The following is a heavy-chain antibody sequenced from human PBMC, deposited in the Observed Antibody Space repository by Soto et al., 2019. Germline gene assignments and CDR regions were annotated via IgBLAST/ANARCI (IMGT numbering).Heavy chain of an antibody. Sequence: QVQLVQSGAEVKKPGASVKVSCKASGYTLTTYHMHWVRQAPGQGLEWMGITNPDDAGTTYAQKFQGRATVTRDTSTSTLYMELNSLRSEDTAVYYCARRALGFIDYWGQGTLVTVSS. CDR3: ARRALGFIDY. CDR1: GYTLTTYH. V-gene: IGHV1-46*01. J-gene: IGHJ4*02. CDR2: TNPDDAGT.